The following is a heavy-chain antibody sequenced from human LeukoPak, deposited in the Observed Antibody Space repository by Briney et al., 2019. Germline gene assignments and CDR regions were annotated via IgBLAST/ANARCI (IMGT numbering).Heavy chain of an antibody. D-gene: IGHD6-13*01. CDR3: ARVVRSRWGQFYYYMDV. CDR2: IWTANGDT. Sequence: ASVQVSCKASGYTLTNHDIGWLRQAPGQGLESMGWIWTANGDTKYAQKFQGRVTMTMDISTSTVYMDLRSLGSDDTAIYYCARVVRSRWGQFYYYMDVWGKGTTVTVFS. CDR1: GYTLTNHD. J-gene: IGHJ6*03. V-gene: IGHV1-18*04.